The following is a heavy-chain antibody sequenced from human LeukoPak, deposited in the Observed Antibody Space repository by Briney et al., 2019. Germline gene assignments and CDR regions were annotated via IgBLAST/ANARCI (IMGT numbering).Heavy chain of an antibody. Sequence: SVKVSCKASGGTFSSYAISWVRQAPGQGLEWMGGIIPIFGTANYAQKFQGRVTITADESTSTAYMELSSLRSEDTAVYYCARDATPLWFGENWCFDLWGRGTLVTVSS. CDR2: IIPIFGTA. CDR1: GGTFSSYA. J-gene: IGHJ2*01. CDR3: ARDATPLWFGENWCFDL. V-gene: IGHV1-69*13. D-gene: IGHD3-10*01.